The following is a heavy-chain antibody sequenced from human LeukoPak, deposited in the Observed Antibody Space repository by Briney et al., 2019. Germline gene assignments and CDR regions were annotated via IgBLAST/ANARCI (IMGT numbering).Heavy chain of an antibody. CDR1: GFTVSSNY. D-gene: IGHD3-10*01. CDR2: IYSGGST. CDR3: AKATDYYGSGSRFDS. Sequence: GGSLRLSCAASGFTVSSNYMSWVRQAPGKGLEWVSVIYSGGSTYYAASVKGRFTISRDNSKNTLYLQMNSLRAEDTALYYCAKATDYYGSGSRFDSWGQGTLVTVSS. J-gene: IGHJ4*02. V-gene: IGHV3-53*01.